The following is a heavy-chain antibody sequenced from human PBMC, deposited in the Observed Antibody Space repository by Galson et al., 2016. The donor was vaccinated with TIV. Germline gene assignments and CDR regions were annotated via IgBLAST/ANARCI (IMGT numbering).Heavy chain of an antibody. D-gene: IGHD7-27*01. V-gene: IGHV3-21*01. CDR1: GFTFSNYN. CDR3: ARTGNYYPCAMDV. Sequence: SLRLSCAASGFTFSNYNMNWVRQAPGKGLEWVSSISSTSNYIYYGDPVKGRFTISRDNDENSLHLHTHSLRAEDTAIYFCARTGNYYPCAMDVWGQGTTVTCSS. CDR2: ISSTSNYI. J-gene: IGHJ6*02.